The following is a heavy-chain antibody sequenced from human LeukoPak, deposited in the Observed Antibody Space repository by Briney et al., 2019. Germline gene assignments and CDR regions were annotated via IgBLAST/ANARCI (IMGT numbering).Heavy chain of an antibody. J-gene: IGHJ3*02. CDR1: GFTFSSYN. CDR2: ISTTSSYI. CDR3: AREKIAAVGPMDDAFDI. Sequence: KTGGSLRLSCAASGFTFSSYNMTWVRQAPGKGLEWVSSISTTSSYIYYANSMKGRFTISRDNAKNSLYLQMNSLRAEDTAVYYCAREKIAAVGPMDDAFDIWGQGTMVTVSS. V-gene: IGHV3-21*01. D-gene: IGHD6-6*01.